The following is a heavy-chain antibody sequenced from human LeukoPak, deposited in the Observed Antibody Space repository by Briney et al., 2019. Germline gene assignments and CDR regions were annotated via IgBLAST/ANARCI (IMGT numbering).Heavy chain of an antibody. Sequence: GGSLRLSCAASGFIFIDYDFHWVRQAPGKGLERLAYISKDAAFMFYADSVRGRFTVSRDNSKRTVYLQLNSLRAEDTALYYCARDLMWLVDYWGQGTLVTVSS. CDR2: ISKDAAFM. D-gene: IGHD6-19*01. CDR3: ARDLMWLVDY. J-gene: IGHJ4*02. V-gene: IGHV3-30*04. CDR1: GFIFIDYD.